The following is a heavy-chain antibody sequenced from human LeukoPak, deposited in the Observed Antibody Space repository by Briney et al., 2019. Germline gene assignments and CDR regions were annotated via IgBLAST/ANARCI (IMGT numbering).Heavy chain of an antibody. Sequence: GGSLRLSCAASGFTFSSYAMHWVRQAPGKGLEWVAVISYDGSNKYYADSVKGRFTISRDNSKNTLYLQMNSLRAEDTAVYYCARERMGSRYFDYWGQGTLVTVSS. CDR2: ISYDGSNK. CDR3: ARERMGSRYFDY. J-gene: IGHJ4*02. D-gene: IGHD2-15*01. CDR1: GFTFSSYA. V-gene: IGHV3-30-3*01.